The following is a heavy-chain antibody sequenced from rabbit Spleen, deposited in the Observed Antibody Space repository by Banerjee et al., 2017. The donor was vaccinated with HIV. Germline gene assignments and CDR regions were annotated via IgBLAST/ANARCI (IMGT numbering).Heavy chain of an antibody. D-gene: IGHD4-1*01. CDR1: GFYFSDTDE. CDR3: GREFFGIIGCNCGW. J-gene: IGHJ4*01. CDR2: INAVTGSAT. Sequence: QEQLEESGGGLVKPEGSLTLTCKASGFYFSDTDEMCWVRQAPGKGLEWIACINAVTGSATYSRCAERRFFIPRTSSTTVIPLIMSLMVADKTTYFFGREFFGIIGCNCGWWGPGTLVTVS. V-gene: IGHV1S45*01.